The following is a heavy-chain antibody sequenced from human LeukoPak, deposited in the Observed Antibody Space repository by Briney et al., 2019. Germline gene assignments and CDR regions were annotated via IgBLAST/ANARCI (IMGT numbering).Heavy chain of an antibody. Sequence: ASVKVSCKASGYTFTSYDINWVRQATGQGLEWMGWMNPDSGNTGYAQKLQGRVTMTTDTSTSTAYMELRSLRSDDTAVYYCARDKESGSYGSWGQGTLVTVSS. CDR1: GYTFTSYD. D-gene: IGHD1-26*01. CDR2: MNPDSGNT. V-gene: IGHV1-8*01. J-gene: IGHJ4*02. CDR3: ARDKESGSYGS.